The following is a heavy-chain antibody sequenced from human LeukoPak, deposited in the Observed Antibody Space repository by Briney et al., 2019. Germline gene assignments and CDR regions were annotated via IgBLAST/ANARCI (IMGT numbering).Heavy chain of an antibody. CDR2: IYYSGST. V-gene: IGHV4-30-4*08. D-gene: IGHD2-2*01. CDR3: ARPSLGLPAAFFDY. CDR1: GGSISSGDYY. J-gene: IGHJ4*02. Sequence: PSQTLSLTCTVSGGSISSGDYYWSWIRQPPGKGLEWIGYIYYSGSTYYNPSLKNRVTISVDTSKNQFSLKLSSVTAADTAVYYRARPSLGLPAAFFDYWGQGTLVTVS.